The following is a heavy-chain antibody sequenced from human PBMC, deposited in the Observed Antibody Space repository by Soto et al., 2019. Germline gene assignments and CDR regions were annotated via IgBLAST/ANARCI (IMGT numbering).Heavy chain of an antibody. J-gene: IGHJ4*02. V-gene: IGHV4-30-4*01. D-gene: IGHD4-17*01. Sequence: QVQLQESGPGLVKPSQTLSLTCTVSGGSISSGDYYWSWIRQPPGKGLEWIGYIYYSGSTYYNPSLKSRVTISVDTSKNQFTLRLSSVTAADTAVYYCARGYDYGDQGYYFDYWGQGTLVTVSS. CDR2: IYYSGST. CDR3: ARGYDYGDQGYYFDY. CDR1: GGSISSGDYY.